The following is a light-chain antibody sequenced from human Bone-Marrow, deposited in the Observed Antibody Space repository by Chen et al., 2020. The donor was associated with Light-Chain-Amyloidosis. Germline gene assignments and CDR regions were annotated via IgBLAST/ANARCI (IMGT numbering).Light chain of an antibody. CDR3: QQYNNWPLFS. V-gene: IGKV3D-15*01. J-gene: IGKJ3*01. Sequence: EIVMTQSPATLSVSPGERVTLSCRASQSVSNKLAWYQQKPGQAPRLLIFAASTRAAVIPARFSGSGSGTECTLTISSLQSEDFAVYYCQQYNNWPLFSFGPGTNVDIK. CDR1: QSVSNK. CDR2: AAS.